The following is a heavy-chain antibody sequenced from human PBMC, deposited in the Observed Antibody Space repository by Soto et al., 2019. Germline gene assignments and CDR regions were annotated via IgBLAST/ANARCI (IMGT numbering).Heavy chain of an antibody. V-gene: IGHV3-9*01. CDR2: ISWNSGSI. D-gene: IGHD2-2*01. CDR3: ARESCSSSSCSTRYGMDV. J-gene: IGHJ6*02. Sequence: EVQLVESGGGLVQPGRSLRLSCAASGFTFDDYAMHWVRQAPGKGLEWVSGISWNSGSIGYADSVKGRFTISRDNAKNSLYLQMNSLRAEDTAIYYCARESCSSSSCSTRYGMDVWGQGSTVTVSS. CDR1: GFTFDDYA.